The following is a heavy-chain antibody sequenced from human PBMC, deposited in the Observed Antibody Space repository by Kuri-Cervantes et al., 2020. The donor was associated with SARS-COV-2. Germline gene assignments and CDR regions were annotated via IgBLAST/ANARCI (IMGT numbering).Heavy chain of an antibody. D-gene: IGHD3-10*01. V-gene: IGHV3-21*01. CDR3: ARADLSYFAFDI. J-gene: IGHJ3*02. Sequence: GESLKISCAASGFTFSSYWMSWVRQAPGKGLEWVSYISSSSSYIYYADSLKGRFTISRDNAKNSLYLQMNSLRAEDTAVYYCARADLSYFAFDIWGQGTMVTVSS. CDR2: ISSSSSYI. CDR1: GFTFSSYW.